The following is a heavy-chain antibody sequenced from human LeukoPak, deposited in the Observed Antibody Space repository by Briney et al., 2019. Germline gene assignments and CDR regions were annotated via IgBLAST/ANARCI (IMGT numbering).Heavy chain of an antibody. CDR1: GYSFTSYW. V-gene: IGHV5-51*01. J-gene: IGHJ4*02. CDR2: IYPGDSDT. D-gene: IGHD2-2*01. Sequence: GESLKISCKGSGYSFTSYWIGWVRQMPGKGLEWMGIIYPGDSDTRYSPSFQGQVTISADKSISTAYLQWSSLKASDTAMDYCARLEGRGCSSTSCYSYYFDYWGQGTLVTVSS. CDR3: ARLEGRGCSSTSCYSYYFDY.